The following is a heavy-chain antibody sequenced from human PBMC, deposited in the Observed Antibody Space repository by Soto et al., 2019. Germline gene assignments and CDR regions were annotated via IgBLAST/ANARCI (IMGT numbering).Heavy chain of an antibody. Sequence: VASVKVSCKASGYTFTSYGISWVRQAPGQGLEWMGWISAYNGNTNYAQKLQGRVTMTTDTSTSTAYMELRSLRSDDTAVYYCARVMAYDFWSGYLPLLNRYGMDVWGQGTTVTVSS. D-gene: IGHD3-3*01. V-gene: IGHV1-18*01. J-gene: IGHJ6*02. CDR3: ARVMAYDFWSGYLPLLNRYGMDV. CDR2: ISAYNGNT. CDR1: GYTFTSYG.